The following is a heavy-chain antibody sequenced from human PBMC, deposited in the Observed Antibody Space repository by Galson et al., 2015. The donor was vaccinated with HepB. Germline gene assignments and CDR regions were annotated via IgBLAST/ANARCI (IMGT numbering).Heavy chain of an antibody. D-gene: IGHD3-22*01. J-gene: IGHJ3*02. V-gene: IGHV3-9*01. Sequence: SLRLSCAATGFTFSSYAMHWVRQAPGKGLEWVSGISWNSGSIGYADSVKGRFTISRDNAKNSLYLQMNSLRAEDTALYYCAKAYYYDSSGSYDAFDIWGQGTMVTVSS. CDR3: AKAYYYDSSGSYDAFDI. CDR2: ISWNSGSI. CDR1: GFTFSSYA.